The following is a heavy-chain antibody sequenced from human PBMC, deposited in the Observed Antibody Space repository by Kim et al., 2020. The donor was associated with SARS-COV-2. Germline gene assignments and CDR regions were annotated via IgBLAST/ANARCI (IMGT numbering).Heavy chain of an antibody. V-gene: IGHV3-66*01. Sequence: GGSLRLSCAASGFSVSTYDMTWVRQAPGKGLEWVSGIYTSGGTYYSDSVKSRFTISRDNTKNTLYLQMNSLRAEDTAVYSCARGGHNGNYGRLDYWGQGTLVTVSS. D-gene: IGHD1-7*01. J-gene: IGHJ4*02. CDR3: ARGGHNGNYGRLDY. CDR2: IYTSGGT. CDR1: GFSVSTYD.